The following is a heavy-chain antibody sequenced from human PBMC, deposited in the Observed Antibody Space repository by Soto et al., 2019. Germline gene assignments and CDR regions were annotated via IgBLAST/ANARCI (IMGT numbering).Heavy chain of an antibody. CDR1: GFTFSSYA. Sequence: TGGSLRLSCAASGFTFSSYAMYWVRQAPGKGLEYISAINSNGGSTYYANSVKGRFTISRDNSKNTLYLQMGSLRAEDMAVYYCARTSQYYFDYWGQGTLVTVSS. J-gene: IGHJ4*02. CDR2: INSNGGST. V-gene: IGHV3-64*01. CDR3: ARTSQYYFDY.